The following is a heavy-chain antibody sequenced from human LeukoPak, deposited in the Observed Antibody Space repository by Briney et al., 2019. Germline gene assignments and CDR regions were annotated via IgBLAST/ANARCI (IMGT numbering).Heavy chain of an antibody. CDR2: INHSGKT. V-gene: IGHV4-34*01. J-gene: IGHJ6*03. Sequence: PSETLSLTCSVYGDSFSGYYWSWICQPPGRGLEWIGEINHSGKTSYNPSLKSRVTISVDTSKNQFSLKLTSVTAADTSVYYCARQGSGSPGTSYYYYYMAVWGKGTTDTISS. D-gene: IGHD3-10*01. CDR1: GDSFSGYY. CDR3: ARQGSGSPGTSYYYYYMAV.